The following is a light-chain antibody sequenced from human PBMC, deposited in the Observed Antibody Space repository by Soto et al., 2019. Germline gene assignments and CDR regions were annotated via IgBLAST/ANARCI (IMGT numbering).Light chain of an antibody. J-gene: IGKJ4*01. Sequence: EVVLTQSPDTLSLCPGERATLSCRTSHSVDIYLAWYQQKPGQAPRLLIYDSYNRVTGIPTRFSGSGSGTDFTLTISSLEPEDSAVYYCQQRKYWPPLTFGGGTKVEIK. CDR1: HSVDIY. CDR2: DSY. CDR3: QQRKYWPPLT. V-gene: IGKV3-11*01.